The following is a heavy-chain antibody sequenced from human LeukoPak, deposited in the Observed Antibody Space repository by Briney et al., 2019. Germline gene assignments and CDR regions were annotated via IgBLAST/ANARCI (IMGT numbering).Heavy chain of an antibody. CDR2: ISSNGDNT. Sequence: GGSLRLSCSVSGFTFSTYVMHWVRQAPGKGLEYVSAISSNGDNTYYADSVKGRFTISRDNSKNTLYLQMSSLRPDDTAVYFCVRGTGYWGQETLVTVSS. J-gene: IGHJ4*02. CDR1: GFTFSTYV. CDR3: VRGTGY. V-gene: IGHV3-64D*06.